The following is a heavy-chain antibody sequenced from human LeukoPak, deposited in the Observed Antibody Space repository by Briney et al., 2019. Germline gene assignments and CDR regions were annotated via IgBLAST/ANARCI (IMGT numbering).Heavy chain of an antibody. CDR2: IFSDGGNT. Sequence: PGGSLRLSCAASGFTFSTYWMHWVRQAPGKGLEWVSLIFSDGGNTVYADSVKGRFTISRDNSKNTLCLQMNSLRAEDTAVYYCAKGPLLWDWGQGTLVTVSS. D-gene: IGHD2/OR15-2a*01. J-gene: IGHJ4*02. V-gene: IGHV3-74*01. CDR3: AKGPLLWD. CDR1: GFTFSTYW.